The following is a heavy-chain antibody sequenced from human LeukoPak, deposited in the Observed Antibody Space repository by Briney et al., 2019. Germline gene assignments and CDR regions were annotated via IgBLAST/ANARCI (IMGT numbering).Heavy chain of an antibody. CDR1: GVSISSGGYS. D-gene: IGHD4-23*01. V-gene: IGHV4-30-2*01. CDR2: IYHSGST. J-gene: IGHJ4*02. Sequence: PSETLSLTCAVSGVSISSGGYSWSWIRQPPGKGLEWIGYIYHSGSTYYNPSLKSRVTISVDRSKNQFSLKLSSVTAADTAVYYCARTPDYGGNSFFDYWGQGTLVTVSS. CDR3: ARTPDYGGNSFFDY.